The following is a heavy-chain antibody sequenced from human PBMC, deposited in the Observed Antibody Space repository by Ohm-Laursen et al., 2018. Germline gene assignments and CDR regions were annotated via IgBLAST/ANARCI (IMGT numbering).Heavy chain of an antibody. V-gene: IGHV3-23*01. CDR2: ISDNSDST. CDR3: AKGYTSRGYAPNY. CDR1: GFTFSSYA. Sequence: SLRLSCAASGFTFSSYAMSWVRQAPGKGLEWVSGISDNSDSTYYADSVRGRFTISRDNSKNTLYLQLNSLRVEDTAVYHCAKGYTSRGYAPNYWGQGTLVTVSS. D-gene: IGHD3-22*01. J-gene: IGHJ4*02.